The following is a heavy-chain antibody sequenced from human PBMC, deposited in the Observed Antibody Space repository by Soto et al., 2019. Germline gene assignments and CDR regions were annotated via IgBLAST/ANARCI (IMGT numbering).Heavy chain of an antibody. CDR1: GFSFDIYW. D-gene: IGHD3-22*01. Sequence: LGESLKISCEASGFSFDIYWIGWVRQLPGKGPEWMGIIYPGDSDARYSPSFQGQVTFSADKSISTAYLHWSSLKASDSAMYYCARLAVGYDSSGYYIDHWGQGTLVTVSS. CDR2: IYPGDSDA. V-gene: IGHV5-51*01. CDR3: ARLAVGYDSSGYYIDH. J-gene: IGHJ4*02.